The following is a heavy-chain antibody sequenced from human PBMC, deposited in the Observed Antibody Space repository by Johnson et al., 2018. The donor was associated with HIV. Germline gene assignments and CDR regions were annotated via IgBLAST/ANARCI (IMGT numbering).Heavy chain of an antibody. CDR1: GFTFDDYA. V-gene: IGHV3-9*01. J-gene: IGHJ3*02. CDR3: TRGESAYYESSGYYSDDAFDI. Sequence: EVQLVESGGGLVQPGRSLRLSCAASGFTFDDYAMHWVRQAPGKGLEWVSGISWNSGSIAYADSGKGRFTISRDNAKNTLYLQMNSLRAGDTALYYCTRGESAYYESSGYYSDDAFDIWGQGTMVTVSS. CDR2: ISWNSGSI. D-gene: IGHD3-22*01.